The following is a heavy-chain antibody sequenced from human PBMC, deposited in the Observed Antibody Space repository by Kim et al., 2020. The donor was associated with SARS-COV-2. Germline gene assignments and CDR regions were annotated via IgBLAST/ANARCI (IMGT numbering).Heavy chain of an antibody. V-gene: IGHV3-23*01. Sequence: DSVKGRLTISRDNSKNTLYLQMNSLRAEDTAVYYCAKVSSGYYYYYGMDVWGQGTTVTVSS. CDR3: AKVSSGYYYYYGMDV. J-gene: IGHJ6*02. D-gene: IGHD3-3*01.